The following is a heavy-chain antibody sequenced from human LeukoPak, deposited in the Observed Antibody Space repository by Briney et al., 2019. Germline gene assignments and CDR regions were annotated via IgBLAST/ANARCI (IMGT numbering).Heavy chain of an antibody. J-gene: IGHJ4*02. D-gene: IGHD3-22*01. CDR1: GYTFTSYD. V-gene: IGHV1-8*01. CDR3: ARSADCYYDSSGYLIDY. Sequence: GASVKVSCKASGYTFTSYDINWVRQATGQGLEWMGWMNPNSGNTGYAQKFQGRVTMTRNTSISTAYMELSSLRSEDTAVYYCARSADCYYDSSGYLIDYWGQGTLVTVSS. CDR2: MNPNSGNT.